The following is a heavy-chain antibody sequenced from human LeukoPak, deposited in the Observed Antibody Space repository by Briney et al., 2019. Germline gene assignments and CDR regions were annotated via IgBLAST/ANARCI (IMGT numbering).Heavy chain of an antibody. Sequence: GGSLRLSCAASGFTFSSYSMNWVRQAPGRGLEWVSSISSSSSYIYYADSVKGRFTISRDNAKNSLYLQMNSLRAEDTAVYYCARVSSATGTTRGFYFDYWGQGTLVTVSS. CDR2: ISSSSSYI. V-gene: IGHV3-21*01. CDR1: GFTFSSYS. D-gene: IGHD1-1*01. CDR3: ARVSSATGTTRGFYFDY. J-gene: IGHJ4*02.